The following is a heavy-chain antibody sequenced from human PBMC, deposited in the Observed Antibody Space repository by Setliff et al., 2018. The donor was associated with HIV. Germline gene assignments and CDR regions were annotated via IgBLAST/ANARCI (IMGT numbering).Heavy chain of an antibody. V-gene: IGHV4-59*12. CDR3: ARSKSTDYDYYDSTGGRLGAFDI. J-gene: IGHJ3*02. CDR2: IYHSGRT. D-gene: IGHD3-22*01. Sequence: SETLSLTCTVSGDSISSYYWSWIRQPPGKGLEWIGTIYHSGRTDYNPSLETRATISVDTSKNHLSLDLTSVTAADSAVYYCARSKSTDYDYYDSTGGRLGAFDIWGQGTMVTVSS. CDR1: GDSISSYY.